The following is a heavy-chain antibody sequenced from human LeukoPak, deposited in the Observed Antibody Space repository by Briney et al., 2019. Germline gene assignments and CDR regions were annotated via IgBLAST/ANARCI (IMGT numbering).Heavy chain of an antibody. CDR3: TTGLTYYYDSSGFDY. D-gene: IGHD3-22*01. Sequence: GGSLRLSCAASGFTFCNAWMSWVRQAPGKGREWVGRIKSETDGGTTDYAATVKGRFTISRDDSINTLYLQMNSLKTEDTAVYYCTTGLTYYYDSSGFDYWGQGTLVTVSS. CDR2: IKSETDGGTT. V-gene: IGHV3-15*01. J-gene: IGHJ4*02. CDR1: GFTFCNAW.